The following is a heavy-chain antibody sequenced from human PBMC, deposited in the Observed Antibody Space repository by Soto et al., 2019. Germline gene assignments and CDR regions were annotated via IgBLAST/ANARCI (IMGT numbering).Heavy chain of an antibody. D-gene: IGHD5-18*01. CDR1: GFTFRTYW. CDR2: INLDGSEK. CDR3: ARDGITSWYSYDYHGMDV. Sequence: EVQLVESGGGLVQPGGSLRLSCAASGFTFRTYWLSWVRQVPGKGLEWVANINLDGSEKNYVDSVKGRFTISRDNARNSLYLQMSILRAEDTALYYFARDGITSWYSYDYHGMDVWGQGTTVTVSS. J-gene: IGHJ6*02. V-gene: IGHV3-7*05.